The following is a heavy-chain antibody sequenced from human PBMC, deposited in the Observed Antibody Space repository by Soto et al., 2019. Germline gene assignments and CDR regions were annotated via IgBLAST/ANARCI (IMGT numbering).Heavy chain of an antibody. CDR3: XXXXXXXHXSGYSNWFDY. V-gene: IGHV4-31*01. Sequence: QVQLQESGPGLVKPSQTLSLTCTVSGASISSGXXXXSXXRQHXXKGLEWIGYISYSGNTYYKPSLXXRVXXXXXXSXXXXXXXXXXXXXXXXXXXXXXXXXXXXHXSGYSNWFDYWGQGTLVTVSA. D-gene: IGHD3-22*01. J-gene: IGHJ4*02. CDR1: GASISSGXXX. CDR2: ISYSGNT.